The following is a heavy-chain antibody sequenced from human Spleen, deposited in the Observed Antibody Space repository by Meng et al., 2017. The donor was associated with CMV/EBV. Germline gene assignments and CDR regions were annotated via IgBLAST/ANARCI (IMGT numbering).Heavy chain of an antibody. V-gene: IGHV3-9*01. J-gene: IGHJ4*02. D-gene: IGHD6-13*01. Sequence: SLKISCAASGFTFADYPMHWVRQAPGKGLEWVSGISWNSGSIGYADSVKGRFTISRDNAKNSLYLQMNSLRAEDTAFYYCAKFFGSSSFDYWGQGTLVTVSS. CDR1: GFTFADYP. CDR2: ISWNSGSI. CDR3: AKFFGSSSFDY.